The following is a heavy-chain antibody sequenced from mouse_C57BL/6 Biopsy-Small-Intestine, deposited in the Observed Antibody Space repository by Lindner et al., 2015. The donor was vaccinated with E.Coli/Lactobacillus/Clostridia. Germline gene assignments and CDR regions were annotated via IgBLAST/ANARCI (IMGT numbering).Heavy chain of an antibody. Sequence: SVKVSCKASGFTFSRSAVQWVQQARGQRPEWIGWVVVGSGNTNYADKFRERVTITRDMSTSISHMELRSLRSDDTAVYYCATDEGGSYNFYYMDVWGKGTTVTVSS. CDR1: GFTFSRSA. D-gene: IGHD1-3*01. CDR2: VVVGSGNT. V-gene: IGHV1S18*01. CDR3: ATDEGGSYNFYYMDV. J-gene: IGHJ1*03.